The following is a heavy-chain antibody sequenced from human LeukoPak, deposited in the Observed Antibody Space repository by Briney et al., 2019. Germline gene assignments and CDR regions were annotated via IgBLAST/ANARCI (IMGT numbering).Heavy chain of an antibody. CDR3: ARDQEGFDY. CDR2: IYPRDGST. V-gene: IGHV1-46*01. Sequence: ASVTVSFTASGYTFTINYIHWVRQAPGQGLEWMGMIYPRDGSTSYAQKFQGRVTVTRDTSTSTVHMELSGLRSEDTAVYYCARDQEGFDYWGQGTLVTVSS. J-gene: IGHJ4*02. CDR1: GYTFTINY.